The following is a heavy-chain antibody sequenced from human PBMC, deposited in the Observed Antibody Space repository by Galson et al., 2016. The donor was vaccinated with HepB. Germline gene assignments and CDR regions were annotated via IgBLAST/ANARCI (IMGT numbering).Heavy chain of an antibody. CDR3: AAPRDGYNFGIVY. V-gene: IGHV1-18*01. CDR2: ISGYSGKT. Sequence: SVKVSCKASNYTFTSFGVGWVRQDPGQGLEWMGWISGYSGKTNYAQKLRGRITMTADASTSTVYMELSSLTSEDTAVYYCAAPRDGYNFGIVYWGQGTLVVVSS. D-gene: IGHD5-24*01. CDR1: NYTFTSFG. J-gene: IGHJ4*02.